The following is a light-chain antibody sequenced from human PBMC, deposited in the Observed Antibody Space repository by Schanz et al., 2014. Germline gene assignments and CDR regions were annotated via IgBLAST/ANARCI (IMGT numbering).Light chain of an antibody. CDR2: GAS. Sequence: EIVLTQSPGTLSLSPGERATLSCRASQTVSSSYLAWYQQKPGQAPRLLIYGASSRASGIPDRFSGSGSGTDFTLTISRLEPEDFAVYYCQQYGTSPITFGQGTRLEIK. J-gene: IGKJ5*01. CDR3: QQYGTSPIT. CDR1: QTVSSSY. V-gene: IGKV3-20*01.